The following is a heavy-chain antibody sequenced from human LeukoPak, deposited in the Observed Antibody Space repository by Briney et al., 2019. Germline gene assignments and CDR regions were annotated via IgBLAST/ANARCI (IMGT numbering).Heavy chain of an antibody. V-gene: IGHV3-23*01. CDR2: ISGSGGST. CDR3: AKLRDETGTTERQWFFDL. D-gene: IGHD4-17*01. J-gene: IGHJ2*01. CDR1: GFTFSSYA. Sequence: GGSLRLSCAASGFTFSSYAMSWVRRAPGKGLEWVSAISGSGGSTYYADSVKGRFTISRDNSKNTLYLQMNSLRAEDTAVYYCAKLRDETGTTERQWFFDLWGRGTLVTLCS.